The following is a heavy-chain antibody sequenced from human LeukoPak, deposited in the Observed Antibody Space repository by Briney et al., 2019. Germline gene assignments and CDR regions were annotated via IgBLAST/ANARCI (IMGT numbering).Heavy chain of an antibody. CDR1: GYTFTDYY. Sequence: ASVKVSCKSSGYTFTDYYMHWVRQAPGQGLEWMGWINPNSGGTNYAQKFQGWVTMTRDTSISTAYMELSRLRSDDTAVYYCARGALWAYYFDYWGQGTLVTVSS. V-gene: IGHV1-2*04. CDR3: ARGALWAYYFDY. J-gene: IGHJ4*02. CDR2: INPNSGGT. D-gene: IGHD3-16*01.